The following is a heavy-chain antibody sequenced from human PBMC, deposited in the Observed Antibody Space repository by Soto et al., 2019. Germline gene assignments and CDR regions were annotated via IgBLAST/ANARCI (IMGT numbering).Heavy chain of an antibody. D-gene: IGHD6-13*01. V-gene: IGHV3-11*01. CDR3: VKDESINWYSGHFRH. CDR2: ISGSGGII. Sequence: QVQLVESGGGSVKPGGSLRLSCAASGFTFGGFYMGWIRQAPGRGLEWVSFISGSGGIIYLADSVKGRFAISRDNAKNSLHLQMNSLSAEDTAFYYCVKDESINWYSGHFRHWGQGTLVTVSS. J-gene: IGHJ1*01. CDR1: GFTFGGFY.